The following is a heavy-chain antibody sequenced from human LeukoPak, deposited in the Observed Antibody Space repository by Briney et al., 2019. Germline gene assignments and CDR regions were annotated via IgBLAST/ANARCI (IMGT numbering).Heavy chain of an antibody. V-gene: IGHV1-58*01. CDR2: IVVGSGNT. Sequence: GASVKVSCKASGFTFTSSAVQWVRQARGQRLEWIGWIVVGSGNTNYAQKFQGRVTMTRDTSTSTVYMELSSLRSEDTAVYYCARGYNYDILTGYFIPFDYWGQGTLVTVSS. CDR1: GFTFTSSA. CDR3: ARGYNYDILTGYFIPFDY. J-gene: IGHJ4*02. D-gene: IGHD3-9*01.